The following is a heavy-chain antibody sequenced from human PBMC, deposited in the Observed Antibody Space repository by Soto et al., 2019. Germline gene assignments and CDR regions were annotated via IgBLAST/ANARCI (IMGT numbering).Heavy chain of an antibody. CDR1: GGSISSSSYY. V-gene: IGHV4-39*01. Sequence: SETLSLTCTVSGGSISSSSYYWGWIRQPPGKGLEWIGSIYYSGSTYYNPSLKSRVTISVDTSKNQFSLKLSSVTAADTAVYYCARVYCSGCSCFWFDPWGQGTLVT. CDR2: IYYSGST. D-gene: IGHD2-15*01. J-gene: IGHJ5*02. CDR3: ARVYCSGCSCFWFDP.